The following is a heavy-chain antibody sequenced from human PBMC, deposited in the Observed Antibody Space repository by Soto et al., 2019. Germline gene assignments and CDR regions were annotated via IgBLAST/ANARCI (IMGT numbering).Heavy chain of an antibody. V-gene: IGHV4-59*01. J-gene: IGHJ5*02. CDR3: ARDRSGGTHFADL. D-gene: IGHD2-15*01. CDR1: GGSISNYF. CDR2: IYYSGST. Sequence: QVQLQESGPGLVKPSETLSLTCIVSGGSISNYFWSWIRQPPGKGLEWIGYIYYSGSTNYNPSLKSRVTVSIDTSKNQFSLKLNSVTAADTAIYYCARDRSGGTHFADLWGQGTLVTVSS.